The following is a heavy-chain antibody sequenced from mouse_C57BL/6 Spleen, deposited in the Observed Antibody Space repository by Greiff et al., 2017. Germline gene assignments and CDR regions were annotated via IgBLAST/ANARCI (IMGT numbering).Heavy chain of an antibody. J-gene: IGHJ3*01. CDR1: GYTFTSYW. CDR2: IHPSDSDT. Sequence: QVQLKQPGAELVKPGASVKVSCKASGYTFTSYWMHWVKQRPGQGLEWIGRIHPSDSDTNYNQKFKGKATLTVDKSSSTAYMQLSSLPSEDSAVYYCVFYYDDDRPFAYWGQGTLVTVSA. CDR3: VFYYDDDRPFAY. V-gene: IGHV1-74*01. D-gene: IGHD2-4*01.